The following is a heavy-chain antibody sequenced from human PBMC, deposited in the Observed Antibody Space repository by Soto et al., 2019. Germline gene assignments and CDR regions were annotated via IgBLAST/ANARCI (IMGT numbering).Heavy chain of an antibody. V-gene: IGHV3-21*01. D-gene: IGHD6-6*01. J-gene: IGHJ6*02. CDR3: ARRSGIAARNYYYGMDV. CDR2: ISSSSSYI. CDR1: GFTFSSYS. Sequence: VGSLRLSCAASGFTFSSYSMNWVRQAPGKGLEWVSSISSSSSYIYYADSVKGRFTISRDNAKNSLYLQMNSLRAEDTAVYYCARRSGIAARNYYYGMDVWGQGTTVTVSS.